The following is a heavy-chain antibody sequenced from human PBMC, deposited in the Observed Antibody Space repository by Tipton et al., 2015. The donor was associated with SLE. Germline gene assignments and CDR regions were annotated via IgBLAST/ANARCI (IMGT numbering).Heavy chain of an antibody. Sequence: LRLSCTVSGGSISSGSYYWSWIRQPAGKGLEWIGRIYTSGSTNYNPSLKSRVTISVDTSKNQFSLKLSSMTAADTAVYYCARDETYYDFWYFDLWGRGTLVTVSS. J-gene: IGHJ2*01. CDR3: ARDETYYDFWYFDL. D-gene: IGHD3-3*01. V-gene: IGHV4-61*02. CDR2: IYTSGST. CDR1: GGSISSGSYY.